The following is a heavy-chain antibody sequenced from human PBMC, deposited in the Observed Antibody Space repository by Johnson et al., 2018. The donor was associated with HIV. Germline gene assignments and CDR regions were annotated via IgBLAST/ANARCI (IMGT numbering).Heavy chain of an antibody. Sequence: VQLVESGGGLVQPGGSLRLSCVASGFIVSSNYMSWVRQAPGKGLEWVSGINWNGGSTGYADSVKGRFTISRDNSKNTLYLQMNSLSAEATALYYCVKSTQATIVRGAGPYGGFHVWGQGTMVSVSS. CDR2: INWNGGST. CDR1: GFIVSSNY. J-gene: IGHJ3*01. CDR3: VKSTQATIVRGAGPYGGFHV. V-gene: IGHV3-20*04. D-gene: IGHD4/OR15-4a*01.